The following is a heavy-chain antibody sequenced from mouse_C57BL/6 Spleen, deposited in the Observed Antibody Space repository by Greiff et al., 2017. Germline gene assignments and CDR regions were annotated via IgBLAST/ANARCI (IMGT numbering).Heavy chain of an antibody. CDR1: GYTFTDYY. Sequence: VQLVESGAELVRPGASVKLSCKASGYTFTDYYINWVKQRPGQGLEWIARIYPGSGNTYYNEKFKGKATLTAEKSSSTAYMQLSSLTSEDSAVYFCAREGDYYGSSFDYWGQGTTLTVSS. J-gene: IGHJ2*01. D-gene: IGHD1-1*01. CDR3: AREGDYYGSSFDY. V-gene: IGHV1-76*01. CDR2: IYPGSGNT.